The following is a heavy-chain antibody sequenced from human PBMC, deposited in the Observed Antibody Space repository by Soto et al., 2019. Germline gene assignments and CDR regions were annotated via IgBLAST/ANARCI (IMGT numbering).Heavy chain of an antibody. Sequence: QLHLQESGPGLVKPSETLSLTCTVSGGSISSSSYYWGWIRQPPGKGLEWIGNVYYGGSTYYNPSLKSRVTISVATSKSQFSLKLSSVTAADTAVYYCAGGDYYHSSGYYFYYFTMDVWGQGTKVTV. CDR1: GGSISSSSYY. CDR3: AGGDYYHSSGYYFYYFTMDV. J-gene: IGHJ6*02. V-gene: IGHV4-39*01. D-gene: IGHD3-22*01. CDR2: VYYGGST.